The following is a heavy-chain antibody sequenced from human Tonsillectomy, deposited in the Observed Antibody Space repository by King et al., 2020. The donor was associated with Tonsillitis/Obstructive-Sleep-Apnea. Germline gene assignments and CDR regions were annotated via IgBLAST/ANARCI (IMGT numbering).Heavy chain of an antibody. V-gene: IGHV3-43*02. CDR1: GFTFDDYA. D-gene: IGHD6-19*01. CDR3: AKDGSNGWYGYYYYYYMDV. J-gene: IGHJ6*03. CDR2: ISGDGGST. Sequence: VQLVESGGGVVQPGGSLRLSCAASGFTFDDYAMHWVRQAPGKGLEWVSLISGDGGSTYYADSVKGRFTISRDNSKNSLYLQMNSLRTEDTALYYCAKDGSNGWYGYYYYYYMDVWGKGTTVTVSS.